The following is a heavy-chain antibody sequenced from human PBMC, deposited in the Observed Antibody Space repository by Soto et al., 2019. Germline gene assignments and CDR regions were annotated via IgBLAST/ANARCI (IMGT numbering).Heavy chain of an antibody. D-gene: IGHD4-17*01. J-gene: IGHJ2*01. V-gene: IGHV3-53*01. CDR2: IYSGGST. Sequence: EVQLVESGGGLIQPGGSLRLSCAASGFTVSSNYMSWVRQAPGKGLEWVSVIYSGGSTYYADSVKGRFTISRDNSKNTLYLQMNSLRAEDTAVYYCVAPLYGGNSGDWYFDLWGRGTLVTVSS. CDR3: VAPLYGGNSGDWYFDL. CDR1: GFTVSSNY.